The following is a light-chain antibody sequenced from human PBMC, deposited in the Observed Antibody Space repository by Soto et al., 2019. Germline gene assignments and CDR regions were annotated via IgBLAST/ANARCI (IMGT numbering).Light chain of an antibody. CDR1: SSDVGGYNY. CDR2: EVS. CDR3: SSFAGSNVV. Sequence: QSVLTQPPSASGSPGQSVTISCTGTSSDVGGYNYVSWYQQHPGKAPKLMISEVSKRPSGVPDRFSGSKSGNTASLTVSGLQAEDEADYYRSSFAGSNVVFGGGTKLAVL. J-gene: IGLJ2*01. V-gene: IGLV2-8*01.